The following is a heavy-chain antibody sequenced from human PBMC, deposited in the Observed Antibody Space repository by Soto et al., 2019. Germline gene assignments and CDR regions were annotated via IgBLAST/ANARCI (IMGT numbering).Heavy chain of an antibody. CDR1: GYTFTSYG. CDR2: ISAYNGNT. Sequence: VKISCKASGYTFTSYGISWVRQAPGQGLEWMGWISAYNGNTNYAQKLQGRVTMTTDTSTSTTYMELRSLRSDDTAVYYCARSLGDYDVFDIWGQVPTATVSS. V-gene: IGHV1-18*01. CDR3: ARSLGDYDVFDI. J-gene: IGHJ3*02. D-gene: IGHD4-17*01.